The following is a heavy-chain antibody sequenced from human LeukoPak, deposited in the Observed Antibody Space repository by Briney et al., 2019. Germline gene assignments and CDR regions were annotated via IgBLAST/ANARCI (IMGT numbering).Heavy chain of an antibody. Sequence: GGSLRLSCVGSGFSFRSYAMNWARQAPGKGLEWVSVISGSGDTTYHADSVKGRFTISRDNSKDTLSLLMNSLRAEDTAIYYCAKGNWDKLEVFDYWGQGTLVTVSS. V-gene: IGHV3-23*01. J-gene: IGHJ4*02. CDR3: AKGNWDKLEVFDY. CDR1: GFSFRSYA. D-gene: IGHD1/OR15-1a*01. CDR2: ISGSGDTT.